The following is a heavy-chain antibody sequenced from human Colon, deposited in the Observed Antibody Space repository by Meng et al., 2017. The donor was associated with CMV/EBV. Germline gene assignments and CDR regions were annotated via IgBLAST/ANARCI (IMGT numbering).Heavy chain of an antibody. D-gene: IGHD3-22*01. CDR3: ARGRGGITMTVVVGAFDI. CDR1: GFTFSSYW. CDR2: IKSDGSST. J-gene: IGHJ3*02. V-gene: IGHV3-74*01. Sequence: GGSLRLSCAASGFTFSSYWMHWVRQVPGKGLVWVSRIKSDGSSTNYADSVKGRFTISKDNAKNTLYLQMNSLRAEDTAVYYCARGRGGITMTVVVGAFDIWGQGTMVTVSS.